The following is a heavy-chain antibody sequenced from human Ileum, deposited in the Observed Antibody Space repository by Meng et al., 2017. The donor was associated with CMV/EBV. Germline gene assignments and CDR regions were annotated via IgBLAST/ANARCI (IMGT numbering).Heavy chain of an antibody. J-gene: IGHJ3*02. V-gene: IGHV2-5*01. D-gene: IGHD1-14*01. CDR2: IYWNDYN. CDR1: GFSLPTTAMG. CDR3: VRTFRETARFAFDI. Sequence: FSGFSLPTTAMGVGWIRQPPGKPLDWLALIYWNDYNLSLPSLPPTLTITKDTSKNEVVLTMTNMDPVDTATYYCVRTFRETARFAFDIWGQGTMVTVSS.